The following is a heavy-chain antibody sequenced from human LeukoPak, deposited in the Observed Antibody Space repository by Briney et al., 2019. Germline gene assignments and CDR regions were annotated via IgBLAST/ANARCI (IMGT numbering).Heavy chain of an antibody. D-gene: IGHD4-17*01. CDR3: ATHTATTDNYAFDI. V-gene: IGHV5-51*01. J-gene: IGHJ3*02. CDR1: GYSFTSFW. Sequence: GESLKISCQGSGYSFTSFWIGWVRQMPGKGLEWMGMIYPGDSETRYSPSFQGQVTISADKSISTAYLQWSSLKASDTAMYYCATHTATTDNYAFDIWGQGTMVIVSS. CDR2: IYPGDSET.